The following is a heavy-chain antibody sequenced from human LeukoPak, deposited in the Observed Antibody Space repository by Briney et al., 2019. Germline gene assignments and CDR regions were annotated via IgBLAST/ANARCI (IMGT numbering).Heavy chain of an antibody. CDR1: GFTFSNYA. CDR2: ISSGGSNT. D-gene: IGHD1-26*01. CDR3: ASGAGGWELLTKSTFDY. V-gene: IGHV3-23*01. J-gene: IGHJ4*02. Sequence: GGSLRLSCVGSGFTFSNYAMSWVRQAPGKGLEWVSAISSGGSNTYYADSVRGRFTISRDNSRNTLYLQMNSLRAEDTAVYYCASGAGGWELLTKSTFDYWGQGTLVTVSS.